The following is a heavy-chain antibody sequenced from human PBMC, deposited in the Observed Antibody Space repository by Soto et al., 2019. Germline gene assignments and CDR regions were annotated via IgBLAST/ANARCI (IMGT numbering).Heavy chain of an antibody. CDR1: GGSISSYY. J-gene: IGHJ5*02. V-gene: IGHV4-59*01. Sequence: SETLSLTCTVSGGSISSYYWSWIRRPPGKGLEWIGYIYYSGSTNYNPSLKSRVTISVDTSKNQFSLKLSSVTAADTAVYYCARGTYSSGWYSSLDWFDPWGQGTLVTVS. CDR2: IYYSGST. CDR3: ARGTYSSGWYSSLDWFDP. D-gene: IGHD6-19*01.